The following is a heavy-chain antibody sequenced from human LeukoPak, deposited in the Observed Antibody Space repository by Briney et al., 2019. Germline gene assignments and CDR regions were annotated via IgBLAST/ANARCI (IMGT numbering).Heavy chain of an antibody. CDR1: GFTFSRYA. V-gene: IGHV3-23*01. D-gene: IGHD4-17*01. CDR2: INGNGGST. CDR3: ATYGDYNRSYDRYDMDV. Sequence: QPGGSLRLSCAASGFTFSRYAMSWVRQAPGKGLEWISTINGNGGSTFYADSVKGRFTISRDNSKNTLYLQMDSLRVEDAAIYYCATYGDYNRSYDRYDMDVWGQGTTLSVSS. J-gene: IGHJ6*02.